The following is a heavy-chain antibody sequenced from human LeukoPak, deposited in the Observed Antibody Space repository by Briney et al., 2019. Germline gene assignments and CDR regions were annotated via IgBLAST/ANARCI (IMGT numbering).Heavy chain of an antibody. CDR3: TTVGEHSPSGAFDI. Sequence: PGGSLRLSCAASGFTFSNAWMSWVRQAPGKGLEWVGRIKSKTDGGTTDYAAPVKGRFTISGDDSKNTPYLQMNSLKTEDAAVYYCTTVGEHSPSGAFDIWGQGTMVTVSS. CDR2: IKSKTDGGTT. J-gene: IGHJ3*02. CDR1: GFTFSNAW. V-gene: IGHV3-15*01. D-gene: IGHD2-15*01.